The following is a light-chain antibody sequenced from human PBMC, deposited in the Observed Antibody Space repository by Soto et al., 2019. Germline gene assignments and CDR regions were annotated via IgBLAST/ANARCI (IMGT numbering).Light chain of an antibody. CDR2: AAS. Sequence: DIQMTQSPSSLSASVGDRVTITCRASQGIRSGLGWYQQKPGKAPKRLIDAASSLQSGVPSRFSGGGSGTEFTLTISSLQPEDFATYYCLQHNTYPLTFGGGTKVDIK. CDR3: LQHNTYPLT. CDR1: QGIRSG. V-gene: IGKV1-17*01. J-gene: IGKJ4*01.